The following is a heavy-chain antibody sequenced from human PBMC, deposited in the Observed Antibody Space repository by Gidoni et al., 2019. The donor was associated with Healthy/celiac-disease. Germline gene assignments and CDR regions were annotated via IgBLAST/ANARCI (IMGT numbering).Heavy chain of an antibody. CDR3: ARASITMVRGAPNAPFDY. J-gene: IGHJ4*02. V-gene: IGHV4-30-2*01. CDR2: IYHSGST. CDR1: GGSISSGGYS. Sequence: QLQLQESGSGLVKPSQTLSLTCAVSGGSISSGGYSWSWIRQPPGKGLEWIGYIYHSGSTYYNPSLKSRVTISVDRSKNQFSLKLSSVTAADTAVYYCARASITMVRGAPNAPFDYWGQGTLVTVSS. D-gene: IGHD3-10*01.